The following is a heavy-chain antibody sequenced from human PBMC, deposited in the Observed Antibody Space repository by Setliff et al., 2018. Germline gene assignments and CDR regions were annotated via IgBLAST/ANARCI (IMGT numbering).Heavy chain of an antibody. CDR3: ARQGTYCDGVGGSCFPPNY. CDR1: GDSISSSNYY. Sequence: SETLSLTCTVSGDSISSSNYYWGWIRKPPGKGLEWIAAIKYSGSTSFNPSLNSRVTIYVNKSKSQFALKFSSVTAVDTAGYYCARQGTYCDGVGGSCFPPNYWGQGTLVTVSS. D-gene: IGHD2-15*01. J-gene: IGHJ4*02. CDR2: IKYSGST. V-gene: IGHV4-39*01.